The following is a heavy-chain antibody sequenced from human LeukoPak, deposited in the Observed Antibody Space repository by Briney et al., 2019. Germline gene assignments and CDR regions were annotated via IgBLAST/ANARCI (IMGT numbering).Heavy chain of an antibody. CDR2: IDPSDSYT. V-gene: IGHV5-10-1*01. CDR3: ARGVYSYGQNAFDI. D-gene: IGHD5-18*01. J-gene: IGHJ3*02. CDR1: GYSFTNYW. Sequence: GESLKISCKGSGYSFTNYWITWVRQMPGKGLEWMGRIDPSDSYTNYSPSFQGHVTISADKSISTAYLQWSSLKASDTAMYYCARGVYSYGQNAFDIWGQGTMVTVSS.